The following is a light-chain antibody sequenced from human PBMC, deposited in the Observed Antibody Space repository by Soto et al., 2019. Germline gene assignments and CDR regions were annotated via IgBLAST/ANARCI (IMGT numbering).Light chain of an antibody. CDR2: GAS. Sequence: EIVMTQSPGTLSLSPGERATISCRGSQSVSSTYIAWYQQKPGQNPRLLIFGASTRATGIPARFSGSGSGTEFTLTISSLQPEDFAVYYCQQYAVWPPQTFGQGTKVDIK. V-gene: IGKV3-15*01. CDR3: QQYAVWPPQT. CDR1: QSVSST. J-gene: IGKJ1*01.